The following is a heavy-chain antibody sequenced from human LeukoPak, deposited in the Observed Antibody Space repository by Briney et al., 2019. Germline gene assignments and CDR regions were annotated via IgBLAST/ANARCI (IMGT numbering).Heavy chain of an antibody. J-gene: IGHJ3*02. Sequence: QPGGSLRLSCAASGFTFSSYWMTWVRQAPGKGLEWVANINQDGGEKWYVDSVKGRFTISRDNARNSVYLQMNSLRADDTAVYYCARDLGIVEVLTARGAFDIWGQGAMVTVSS. D-gene: IGHD2-15*01. CDR3: ARDLGIVEVLTARGAFDI. CDR1: GFTFSSYW. V-gene: IGHV3-7*01. CDR2: INQDGGEK.